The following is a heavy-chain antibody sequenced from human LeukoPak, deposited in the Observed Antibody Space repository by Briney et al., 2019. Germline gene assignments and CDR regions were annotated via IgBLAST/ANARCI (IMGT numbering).Heavy chain of an antibody. CDR3: ARAPIPRGSSGWYTDY. V-gene: IGHV3-30-3*01. CDR2: ISYDGSNK. Sequence: PGRSLRLSCAASGFTFSSYAMHWVRQAPGKGLEWVAVISYDGSNKYYADSVKGRFTISRDNSKNTLYLRMNSLRAEDTAVYYCARAPIPRGSSGWYTDYWGQGTLVTVSS. CDR1: GFTFSSYA. D-gene: IGHD6-19*01. J-gene: IGHJ4*02.